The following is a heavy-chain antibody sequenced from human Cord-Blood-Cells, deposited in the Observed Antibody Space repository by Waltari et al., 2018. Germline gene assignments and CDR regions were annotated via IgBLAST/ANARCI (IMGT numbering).Heavy chain of an antibody. CDR3: ARRSIAAAGTDY. V-gene: IGHV4-39*01. Sequence: QLQLQESGPGLVKPSETLSLTCTVSGGSISSSSYYWGWIRQPPGKGLEWIGSIYYSGSTYYTPARKSRVTMSVDTSKNQFSLKLSSVTAADTAVYYCARRSIAAAGTDYWGQGTLITVSS. CDR1: GGSISSSSYY. CDR2: IYYSGST. J-gene: IGHJ4*02. D-gene: IGHD6-13*01.